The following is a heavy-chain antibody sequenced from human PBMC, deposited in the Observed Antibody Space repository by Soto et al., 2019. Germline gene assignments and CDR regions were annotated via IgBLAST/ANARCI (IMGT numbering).Heavy chain of an antibody. Sequence: GSLRLSCAASGFTFSSYAMSWVRQAPGKGLEWVSAISGSGGSTYYADSVKGRFTISRDNSKNTLYLQMNSLRAEDTAVYYCANFTGYSSGWSSYWGQGTLVTVSS. CDR2: ISGSGGST. V-gene: IGHV3-23*01. CDR1: GFTFSSYA. J-gene: IGHJ4*02. D-gene: IGHD6-19*01. CDR3: ANFTGYSSGWSSY.